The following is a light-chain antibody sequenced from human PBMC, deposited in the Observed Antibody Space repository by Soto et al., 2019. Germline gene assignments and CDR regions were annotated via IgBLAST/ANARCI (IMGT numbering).Light chain of an antibody. CDR2: DAA. Sequence: DIQLTQSPSFLSASVGDRVTVTCRASQGISSYLAWYQQKPGKAPHLLIYDAATLQSGVPSRFSGSGSGTEFTLTISSLQPEDFTTYYCQQLSSYPLTFGGGNKVEIK. V-gene: IGKV1-9*01. J-gene: IGKJ4*01. CDR1: QGISSY. CDR3: QQLSSYPLT.